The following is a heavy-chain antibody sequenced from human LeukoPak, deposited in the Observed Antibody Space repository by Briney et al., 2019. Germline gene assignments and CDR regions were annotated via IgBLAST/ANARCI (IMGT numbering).Heavy chain of an antibody. V-gene: IGHV3-30*18. Sequence: GRSLRLSCAASGFTFSSKGMHWVRQAPGKGLEWVAVISYDGSDIHYADSVKGRFTISRDNSKNTLFLQMNSLRAEDTAVYYCAKDRSSSWCIDYWGQGTLVTVSS. CDR3: AKDRSSSWCIDY. J-gene: IGHJ4*02. D-gene: IGHD6-13*01. CDR1: GFTFSSKG. CDR2: ISYDGSDI.